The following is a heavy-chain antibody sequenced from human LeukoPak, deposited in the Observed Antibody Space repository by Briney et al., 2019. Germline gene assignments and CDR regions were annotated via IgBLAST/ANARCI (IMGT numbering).Heavy chain of an antibody. CDR1: GFTFDDYG. CDR3: ARVTNSGWSSYFDY. D-gene: IGHD6-19*01. CDR2: INWNGGST. V-gene: IGHV3-20*04. Sequence: RPGGSLRLSCAASGFTFDDYGMSWVRQAPGKGLEWVSGINWNGGSTGYADSVKGRFTISRDNAKNSLYLQMNSLRAEDTALYYCARVTNSGWSSYFDYWGQGTLVTVSS. J-gene: IGHJ4*02.